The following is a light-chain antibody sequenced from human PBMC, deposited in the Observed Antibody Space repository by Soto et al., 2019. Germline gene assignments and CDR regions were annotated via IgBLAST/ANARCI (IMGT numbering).Light chain of an antibody. CDR3: SSYKTTTTSCV. CDR2: DVS. Sequence: QSALTQPASVSGSPGQSITISCTGTSNDVGGYNYVSWYQQYPDKAPTLIIYDVSNRPSGVSTRFSGSKSGNRASLTISGLQAEDEADYYCSSYKTTTTSCVFGTGTKVTVL. J-gene: IGLJ1*01. CDR1: SNDVGGYNY. V-gene: IGLV2-14*01.